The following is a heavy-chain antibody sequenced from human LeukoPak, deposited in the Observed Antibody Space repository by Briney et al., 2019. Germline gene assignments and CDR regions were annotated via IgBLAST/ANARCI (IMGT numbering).Heavy chain of an antibody. CDR2: IYYSGST. J-gene: IGHJ2*01. Sequence: SKTLSLTCTVSGGSITISRYYWGWIRQPPGRELEWSGIIYYSGSTYYNPSLKGRVTISVDTSKTQFSLKLSSVTAAYTAVYYCARAFRARYFDLWGRGTLVTVSS. CDR3: ARAFRARYFDL. V-gene: IGHV4-39*01. CDR1: GGSITISRYY. D-gene: IGHD2/OR15-2a*01.